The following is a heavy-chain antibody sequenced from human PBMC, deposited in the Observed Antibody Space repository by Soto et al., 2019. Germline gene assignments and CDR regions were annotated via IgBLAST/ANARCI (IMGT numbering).Heavy chain of an antibody. D-gene: IGHD3-10*01. CDR3: ARVWGGAFDI. V-gene: IGHV4-59*01. Sequence: TSESMSVTCTVADGSISSYYWIWIRQPPGNGLEWIGYTYYSGSTTYNPSLKSRVTVSVDTSKNQFSLKLSSVTAAETTVYYCARVWGGAFDIWGPAIMVTVSS. CDR1: DGSISSYY. J-gene: IGHJ3*02. CDR2: TYYSGST.